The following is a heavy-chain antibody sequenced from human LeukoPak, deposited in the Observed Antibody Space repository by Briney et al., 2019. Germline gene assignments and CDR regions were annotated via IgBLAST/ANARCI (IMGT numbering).Heavy chain of an antibody. D-gene: IGHD6-13*01. CDR2: INNSGSN. Sequence: PGGSLRLSCAASGFTFSSYAMSWVRQAPGKGLEWIGEINNSGSNNNNPSLNSRVTTSVNTSKNQFSLKLRSGTGADTAAYYSAGSPASSWFKKYYFDYWGQGTLVTVSS. J-gene: IGHJ4*02. CDR1: GFTFSSYA. CDR3: AGSPASSWFKKYYFDY. V-gene: IGHV4-34*08.